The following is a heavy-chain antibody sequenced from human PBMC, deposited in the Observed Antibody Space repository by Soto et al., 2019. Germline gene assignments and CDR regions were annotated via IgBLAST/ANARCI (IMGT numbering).Heavy chain of an antibody. CDR2: IMPIFRAP. D-gene: IGHD2-15*01. CDR1: GGAFSDYA. V-gene: IGHV1-69*12. Sequence: QVQLVQSGAEVKKPGSSVKVSCKASGGAFSDYAFSWVRQAPGQGLEWLGGIMPIFRAPDYAQKFQGRVTITADEFTRPADMEMSSLRSEDTAVYYCASWLKGPDIGNYYYGMDVWGQGTTVTVS. J-gene: IGHJ6*02. CDR3: ASWLKGPDIGNYYYGMDV.